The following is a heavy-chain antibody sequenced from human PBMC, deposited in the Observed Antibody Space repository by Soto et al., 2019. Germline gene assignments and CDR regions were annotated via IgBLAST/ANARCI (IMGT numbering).Heavy chain of an antibody. CDR3: AREGYSSSCLDAFDI. CDR2: ISAYNGNT. V-gene: IGHV1-18*04. J-gene: IGHJ3*02. D-gene: IGHD6-13*01. CDR1: GYTFTSYG. Sequence: GASVKVSCKASGYTFTSYGISWVRQAPGQGLEWMGWISAYNGNTNYAQKLQGRVTMTTDTSTRTAYMELRSLRSDDTAVYYCAREGYSSSCLDAFDIWGQGTMVTVSS.